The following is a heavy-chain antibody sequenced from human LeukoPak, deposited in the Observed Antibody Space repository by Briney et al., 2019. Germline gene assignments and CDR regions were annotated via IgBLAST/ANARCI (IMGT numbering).Heavy chain of an antibody. Sequence: GGSLRLSCAASGFTVSSNHMNWVRQAPGKGLEWVSVIYSGGSTYYADSVKGRFTISRDNSKNTLYLQMNSLRAEDTAVYYCARDEKFNWFDPWGQGTLVTVSS. J-gene: IGHJ5*02. CDR2: IYSGGST. CDR3: ARDEKFNWFDP. V-gene: IGHV3-53*01. CDR1: GFTVSSNH.